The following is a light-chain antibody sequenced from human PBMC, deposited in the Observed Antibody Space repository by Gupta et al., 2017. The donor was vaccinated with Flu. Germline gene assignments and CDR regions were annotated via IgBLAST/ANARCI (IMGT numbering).Light chain of an antibody. CDR1: QSISSY. Sequence: DIHMTQPPSSLSPAVGDRVTITCRASQSISSYLNWYQQKPGKAPQLLIYAASSLQSGVPARFSGSGSGTDFTLTISSLQPEDVATYYCQQGYTAPAFGQGTKVEIK. J-gene: IGKJ1*01. CDR2: AAS. V-gene: IGKV1-39*01. CDR3: QQGYTAPA.